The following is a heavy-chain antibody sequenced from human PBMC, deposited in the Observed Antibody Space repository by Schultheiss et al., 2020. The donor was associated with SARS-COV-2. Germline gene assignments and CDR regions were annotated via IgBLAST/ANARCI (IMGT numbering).Heavy chain of an antibody. V-gene: IGHV3-48*01. J-gene: IGHJ3*02. D-gene: IGHD3-3*01. CDR2: ISSSGSTI. CDR3: ARGGITIFGVPSEDAFDI. CDR1: GFTFSSYW. Sequence: GGSLRLSCAASGFTFSSYWMSWVRQAPGKGLEWVSYISSSGSTIYYADSVKGRFTISRDNSKNTLYLQMGSLRAEDMAVYYCARGGITIFGVPSEDAFDIWGQGTMVTVSS.